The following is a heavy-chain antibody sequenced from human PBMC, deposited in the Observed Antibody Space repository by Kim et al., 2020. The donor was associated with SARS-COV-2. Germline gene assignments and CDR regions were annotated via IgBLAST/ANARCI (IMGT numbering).Heavy chain of an antibody. CDR2: INAGNGNT. CDR1: GYTFTSYA. V-gene: IGHV1-3*01. CDR3: ARVKYDILTGYPADYFDY. Sequence: ASVKVSCKASGYTFTSYAMHWVRQAPGQRLEWMGWINAGNGNTKYSQKFQGRVTITRDTSASTAYMELSSLRSEDTAVYYCARVKYDILTGYPADYFDYWGQGTLVTVSS. J-gene: IGHJ4*02. D-gene: IGHD3-9*01.